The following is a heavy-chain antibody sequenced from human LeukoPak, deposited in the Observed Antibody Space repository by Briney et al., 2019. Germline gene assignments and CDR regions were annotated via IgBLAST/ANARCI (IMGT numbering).Heavy chain of an antibody. Sequence: GGSLRLSCAASGFTFSSYAMSWVRQAPGKGLEWVSAISGSGGSTYYADSVKGRFTISRDNSKNTLYLQMNSLRAEDTAVYYCAKPPLYYDSSGHRGKNAFDIWGQGTMVTVSS. V-gene: IGHV3-23*01. J-gene: IGHJ3*02. CDR1: GFTFSSYA. CDR3: AKPPLYYDSSGHRGKNAFDI. CDR2: ISGSGGST. D-gene: IGHD3-22*01.